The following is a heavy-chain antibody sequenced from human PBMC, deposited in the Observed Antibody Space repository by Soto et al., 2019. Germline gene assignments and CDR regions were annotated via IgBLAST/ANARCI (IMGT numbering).Heavy chain of an antibody. CDR2: IYPGDSDT. J-gene: IGHJ6*02. Sequence: PGESLKIYCKGSGYSFTNYWIGWVRQMPGKSLEWRGVIYPGDSDTRYSPSFQGEVTISAHKSISTAYLQWSSLKASDTAMYYCARYEFLKVTTRGNGMDVWGQGTTVTVSS. CDR1: GYSFTNYW. V-gene: IGHV5-51*01. D-gene: IGHD4-17*01. CDR3: ARYEFLKVTTRGNGMDV.